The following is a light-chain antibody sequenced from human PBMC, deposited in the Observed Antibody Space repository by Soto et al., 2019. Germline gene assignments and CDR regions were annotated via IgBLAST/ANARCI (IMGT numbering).Light chain of an antibody. V-gene: IGKV3-20*01. CDR3: QQYGSSPIT. CDR1: QSVGTK. Sequence: IVMTQSPSTLAVSPGERANLSCRASQSVGTKLAWYQQTPGQAPRLLIYGASNRATGVPARFSGSGSGTDFTLTISRLEPEDFEMYYCQQYGSSPITFGQGTRLEI. J-gene: IGKJ5*01. CDR2: GAS.